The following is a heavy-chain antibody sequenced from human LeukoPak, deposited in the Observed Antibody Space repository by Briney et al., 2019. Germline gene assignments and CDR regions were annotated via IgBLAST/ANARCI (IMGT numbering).Heavy chain of an antibody. V-gene: IGHV3-21*01. CDR3: ARDGYYYYYMDV. CDR2: ISSSSSYI. CDR1: GFTFSSYS. J-gene: IGHJ6*03. Sequence: GGSLRLSCAASGFTFSSYSMNWVRQTPGKGLEWVSSISSSSSYIYYADSVKGRFTISRDNAKNSLYLQMNSLRAEDTAVYYCARDGYYYYYMDVWGKGTTVTVSS.